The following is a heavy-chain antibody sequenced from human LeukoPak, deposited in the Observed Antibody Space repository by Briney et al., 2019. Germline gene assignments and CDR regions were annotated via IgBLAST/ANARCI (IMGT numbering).Heavy chain of an antibody. D-gene: IGHD3-10*01. CDR1: GGSISSSSYY. CDR2: IYYSGNT. Sequence: SETLSLTCSVSGGSISSSSYYWGWIRQPPGKGLEWIGSIYYSGNTYNNPSLKSRVTISVDTSKNQFSLKLGSVTAADTAVYYCARDYYGSGSYRGFDPWGQGTLVTVSS. V-gene: IGHV4-39*07. CDR3: ARDYYGSGSYRGFDP. J-gene: IGHJ5*02.